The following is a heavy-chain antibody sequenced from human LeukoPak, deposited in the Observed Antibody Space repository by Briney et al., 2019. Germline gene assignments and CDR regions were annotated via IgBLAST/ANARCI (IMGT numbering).Heavy chain of an antibody. CDR3: AKDAIRIAAIVNRPY. CDR1: GFTFSTYS. CDR2: ISSSCRYI. D-gene: IGHD6-6*01. Sequence: PGGSLRLSCAASGFTFSTYSVNWVRQAPGKGLEWVSSISSSCRYIYYADSVKGRFSISRDNSKNTLYLQMNSLRAEDTAVYYCAKDAIRIAAIVNRPYWGQGTLVTVSS. J-gene: IGHJ4*02. V-gene: IGHV3-21*04.